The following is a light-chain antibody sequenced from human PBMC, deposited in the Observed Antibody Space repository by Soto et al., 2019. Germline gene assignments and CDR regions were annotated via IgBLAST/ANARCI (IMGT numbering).Light chain of an antibody. Sequence: EIVLTQSPGTLSLSPGERATLSCRASQSVSSTNLAWYQQKPGQAPRLLIYGASGRATGIPDRFSGSGSGTDFNLTISRLEPEDFAVYYCQQYGSASFTFGPGTKVDIK. CDR3: QQYGSASFT. CDR2: GAS. V-gene: IGKV3-20*01. CDR1: QSVSSTN. J-gene: IGKJ3*01.